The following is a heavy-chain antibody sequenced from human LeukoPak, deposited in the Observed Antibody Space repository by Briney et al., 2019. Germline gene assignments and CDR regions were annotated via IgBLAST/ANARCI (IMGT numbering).Heavy chain of an antibody. V-gene: IGHV3-11*01. D-gene: IGHD4-17*01. J-gene: IGHJ4*02. CDR1: GLRFRDYY. CDR3: ARDYGGNFDC. CDR2: ISTSGDTI. Sequence: PGGSLRLSCAVPGLRFRDYYMSWIRQTPGKGLEWISYISTSGDTIYDADSVKGRFTISRDNDKNLLYLQMNSLRGEDTAIYYCARDYGGNFDCWGQGTLVTVST.